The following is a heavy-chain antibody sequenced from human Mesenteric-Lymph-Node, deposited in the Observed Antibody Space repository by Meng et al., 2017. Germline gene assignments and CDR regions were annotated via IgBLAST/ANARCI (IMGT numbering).Heavy chain of an antibody. CDR2: INPSGGSS. J-gene: IGHJ5*02. CDR1: GYTFTSYY. V-gene: IGHV1-46*03. D-gene: IGHD1-26*01. CDR3: ARVSKGGSYRFDP. Sequence: QVQRVQSGAEVKKPGASVKVSCKASGYTFTSYYMHWVRQAPGQGLEWMGIINPSGGSSIYAQRFQGRVTMTSDTSTTTVYMDLSSLRSEDTAVYYCARVSKGGSYRFDPWGQGTLVTVSS.